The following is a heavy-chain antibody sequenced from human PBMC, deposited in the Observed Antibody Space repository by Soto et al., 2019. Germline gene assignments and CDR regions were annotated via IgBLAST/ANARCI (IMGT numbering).Heavy chain of an antibody. D-gene: IGHD1-7*01. Sequence: QVQLVESGGGVVQPGRSLRLSCAASGFTFSSYGMHWVRQAPGKGLEWVAVISHDGSYQYYEDSVKGRFTISRDNSKNMLYLQMTSLRAEDTAVYYCAKGRGNYWAIDYWGQGTLVIVSS. J-gene: IGHJ4*02. CDR2: ISHDGSYQ. CDR1: GFTFSSYG. V-gene: IGHV3-30*18. CDR3: AKGRGNYWAIDY.